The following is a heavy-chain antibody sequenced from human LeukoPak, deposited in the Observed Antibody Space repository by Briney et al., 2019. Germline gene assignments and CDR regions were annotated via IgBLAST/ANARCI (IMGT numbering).Heavy chain of an antibody. Sequence: GGSLRLSCAASGFTFSNVWMSSVRQAPGKGLEWVANIKQDGSEKNYVDSVKGRFTISRDNAKNSLYLQMNSLRVEDTAVYYCGRYGQVRIDWGQGTLVTVSS. J-gene: IGHJ4*02. CDR3: GRYGQVRID. V-gene: IGHV3-7*03. D-gene: IGHD3-10*01. CDR1: GFTFSNVW. CDR2: IKQDGSEK.